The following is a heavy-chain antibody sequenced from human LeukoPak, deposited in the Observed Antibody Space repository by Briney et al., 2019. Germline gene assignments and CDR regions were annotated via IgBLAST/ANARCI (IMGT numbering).Heavy chain of an antibody. Sequence: GGSLRLSCAASGFTVSSNYMSWVRQAPGKGLEWVSVIYSGGSTYYADSVKGRFTISRDNSKDTLYLQMNSLRAEDTAVYYCARDGDGSGSDLDYWGQGTLVTVSS. CDR1: GFTVSSNY. CDR2: IYSGGST. CDR3: ARDGDGSGSDLDY. D-gene: IGHD3-10*01. J-gene: IGHJ4*02. V-gene: IGHV3-53*01.